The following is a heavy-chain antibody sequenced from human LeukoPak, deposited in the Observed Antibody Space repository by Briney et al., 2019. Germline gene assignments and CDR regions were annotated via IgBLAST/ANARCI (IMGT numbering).Heavy chain of an antibody. D-gene: IGHD3-16*01. V-gene: IGHV3-23*01. CDR1: GFTSIAYA. CDR2: ISGGGVTT. J-gene: IGHJ6*02. CDR3: ARNQQLGGHSYYYYGMDV. Sequence: GSLRLSCVGSGFTSIAYALTWARQAPGKGLEWGSGISGGGVTTYYADSVKGRFTISRDNSKNTLYLQMNSLRADDTAIYYCARNQQLGGHSYYYYGMDVWGQGTTVTVSS.